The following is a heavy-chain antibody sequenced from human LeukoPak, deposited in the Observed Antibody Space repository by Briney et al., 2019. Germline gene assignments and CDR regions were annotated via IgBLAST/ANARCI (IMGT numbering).Heavy chain of an antibody. CDR2: VTSSGRTP. V-gene: IGHV3-23*01. CDR1: GFTFNTHA. D-gene: IGHD3-10*01. CDR3: AKDRPNFYETSGSYYKIKGDF. Sequence: PGGSLRRSCEASGFTFNTHAMGWVRQAAGKGLEWVASVTSSGRTPYYADSVKGRFTISRDNSKNTLYLQMNSLRGETTAVYYCAKDRPNFYETSGSYYKIKGDFWGQGSLVTVSS. J-gene: IGHJ4*02.